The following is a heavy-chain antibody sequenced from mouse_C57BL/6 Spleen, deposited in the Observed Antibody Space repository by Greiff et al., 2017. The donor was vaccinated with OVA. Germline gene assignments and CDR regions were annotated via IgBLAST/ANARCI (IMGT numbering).Heavy chain of an antibody. CDR1: GYAFTNYL. CDR3: ARRAGKDYYAMDY. CDR2: INPGSGGT. D-gene: IGHD3-3*01. Sequence: QVQLQQSGAELVRPGTSVKVSCKASGYAFTNYLIEWVKQRPGQGLEWIGVINPGSGGTNYNEKFKGKATLTADKSSSTAYMQLSSLTSEDSAVYVCARRAGKDYYAMDYWGQGTSVTVSS. J-gene: IGHJ4*01. V-gene: IGHV1-54*01.